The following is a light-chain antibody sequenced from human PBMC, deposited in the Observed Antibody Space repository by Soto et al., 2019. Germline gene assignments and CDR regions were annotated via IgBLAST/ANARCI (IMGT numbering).Light chain of an antibody. CDR3: QHYGSSPVFT. CDR2: GAS. CDR1: QSVSSSY. Sequence: EIVLTQSPGTLSLSPGERATLSCRASQSVSSSYLAWYQQKPGQAPRLLIYGASSRATGIPDRFSGSGSGTDFTLTISRLEPEDFAVYYGQHYGSSPVFTFGPGTKVDIK. V-gene: IGKV3-20*01. J-gene: IGKJ3*01.